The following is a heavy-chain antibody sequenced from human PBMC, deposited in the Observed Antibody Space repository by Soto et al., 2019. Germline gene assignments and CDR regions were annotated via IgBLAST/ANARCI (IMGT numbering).Heavy chain of an antibody. CDR3: AKAGDYHGSESYFPLVY. CDR2: ISGSGGRT. D-gene: IGHD3-10*01. CDR1: GFTFSTYA. J-gene: IGHJ4*02. V-gene: IGHV3-23*01. Sequence: EVQLLESGGVLVQPGGYLRLSCAASGFTFSTYAMTWVRQAPGKGLEWVSSISGSGGRTYYADSVKGRFTISRDNSKNTLYLQTNSLRAEDTAVYYCAKAGDYHGSESYFPLVYWGQGTLVPVSS.